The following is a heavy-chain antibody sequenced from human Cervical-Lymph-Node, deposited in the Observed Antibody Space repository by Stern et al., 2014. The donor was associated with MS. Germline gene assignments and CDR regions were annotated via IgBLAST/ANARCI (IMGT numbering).Heavy chain of an antibody. J-gene: IGHJ4*02. CDR3: AHITAYSGTYPPSY. CDR2: IYGDDNK. Sequence: QVTLRESGPTLVKPTQTLTLTCTFSGFSLSSRGVGVGWIRQPPGKALEWLALIYGDDNKYYTPSLKSRFTITKDTSKNQVVLTMTNMDPVDTATYYCAHITAYSGTYPPSYWGQGTLVTVSS. D-gene: IGHD1-26*01. V-gene: IGHV2-5*02. CDR1: GFSLSSRGVG.